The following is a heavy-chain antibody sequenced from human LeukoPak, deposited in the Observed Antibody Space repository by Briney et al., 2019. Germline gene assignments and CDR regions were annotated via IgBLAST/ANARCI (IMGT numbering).Heavy chain of an antibody. CDR1: GGSISSSNW. V-gene: IGHV4-4*02. J-gene: IGHJ5*02. D-gene: IGHD6-13*01. CDR2: IDHSWST. CDR3: AREKGIAAAGRGYPFWFDP. Sequence: SETLSLTCAVSGGSISSSNWWSWARRPARKGLEWIGEIDHSWSTNYNPSLKIRVTRSVDRSQNQFSWKLSSVTAADTALYYCAREKGIAAAGRGYPFWFDPWGKEPLVPVS.